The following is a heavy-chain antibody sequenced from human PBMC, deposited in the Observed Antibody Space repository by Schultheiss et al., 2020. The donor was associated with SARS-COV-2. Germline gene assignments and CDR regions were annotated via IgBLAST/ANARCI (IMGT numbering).Heavy chain of an antibody. CDR2: IYTSGST. J-gene: IGHJ4*02. CDR1: GGSFSGYY. V-gene: IGHV4-59*10. D-gene: IGHD3-22*01. CDR3: ARYYYDSSGYVRPVDY. Sequence: SETLSLTCAVYGGSFSGYYWSWIRQPAGKGLEWIGRIYTSGSTNYNPSLKSRVTISVDTSKNQFSLKLSSVTAADTAVYYCARYYYDSSGYVRPVDYWGQGTLVTVSS.